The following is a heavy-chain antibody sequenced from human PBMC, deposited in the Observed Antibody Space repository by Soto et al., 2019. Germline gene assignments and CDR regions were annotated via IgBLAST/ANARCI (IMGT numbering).Heavy chain of an antibody. CDR2: LNPSGGST. CDR1: GYTFTSYY. D-gene: IGHD6-19*01. Sequence: QVQLVQSGAEVKKPGASVKVSCKASGYTFTSYYMHWVRQAPGQGLEWMGILNPSGGSTSYAQQFRGRVTMTRDKSTSTVYMELSSLRSEDTAVYYCASNLGWSSGWYNWGQGPLVTVSS. V-gene: IGHV1-46*01. J-gene: IGHJ4*02. CDR3: ASNLGWSSGWYN.